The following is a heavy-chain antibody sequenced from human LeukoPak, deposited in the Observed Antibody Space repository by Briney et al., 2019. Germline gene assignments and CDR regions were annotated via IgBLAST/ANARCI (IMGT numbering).Heavy chain of an antibody. J-gene: IGHJ4*02. CDR2: ISYDGSNK. CDR3: ARDRGSITIFGVVINLDY. CDR1: GFTFSSYA. D-gene: IGHD3-3*01. Sequence: GRSLRLSCAASGFTFSSYAMHWVRQAPGKGLEWVAVISYDGSNKYYADSVKGRFTISRDNSKNTLYLQMNSLRAEDTAVYYCARDRGSITIFGVVINLDYWGQGTLVTVSS. V-gene: IGHV3-30-3*01.